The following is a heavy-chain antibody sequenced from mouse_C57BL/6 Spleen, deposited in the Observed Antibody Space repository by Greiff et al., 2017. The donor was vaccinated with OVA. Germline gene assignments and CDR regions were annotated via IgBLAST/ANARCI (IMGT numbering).Heavy chain of an antibody. CDR3: AIGSPYAMDY. CDR1: GYAFSSYW. J-gene: IGHJ4*01. V-gene: IGHV1-80*01. D-gene: IGHD2-14*01. Sequence: VKLMESGAELVKPGASVKISCKASGYAFSSYWMNWVKQRPGKGLEWIGQIYPGDGDTNYNGKFKGKATLTADKSSSTAYMQLSSLTSEDSAVYFCAIGSPYAMDYWGQGTSVTVSS. CDR2: IYPGDGDT.